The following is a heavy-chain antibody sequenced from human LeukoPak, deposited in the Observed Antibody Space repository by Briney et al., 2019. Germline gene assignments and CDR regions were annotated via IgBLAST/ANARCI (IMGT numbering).Heavy chain of an antibody. CDR2: ISYDGSNK. CDR1: GFTFSSYG. Sequence: GRSLRLSCAASGFTFSSYGMHWVRQAPGKGLEWVAVISYDGSNKYYADSVKGRFTISRDNSKNTLYLQMNSLRAEDTAVYYCAKDLTYMDSGSPEYFQHWGQGTLVTVSS. J-gene: IGHJ1*01. D-gene: IGHD1-26*01. CDR3: AKDLTYMDSGSPEYFQH. V-gene: IGHV3-30*18.